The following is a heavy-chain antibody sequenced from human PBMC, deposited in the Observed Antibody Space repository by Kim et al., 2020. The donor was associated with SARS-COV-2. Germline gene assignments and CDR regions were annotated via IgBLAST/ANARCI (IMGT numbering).Heavy chain of an antibody. J-gene: IGHJ6*03. CDR3: AKEPRAAGGV. CDR2: ISGSGDNT. D-gene: IGHD6-13*01. V-gene: IGHV3-23*01. CDR1: GFIFSKFA. Sequence: GGSLRLSCAASGFIFSKFAMSWVRQAPGRGLECVSVISGSGDNTYYADSLRGRFTISRDNSKSTLYLQMNSLRAEDTAVYYCAKEPRAAGGVWGKGTTVT.